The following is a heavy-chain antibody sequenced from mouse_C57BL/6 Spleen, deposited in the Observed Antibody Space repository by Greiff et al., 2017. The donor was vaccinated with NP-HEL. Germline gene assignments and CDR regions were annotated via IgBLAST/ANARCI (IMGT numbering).Heavy chain of an antibody. CDR2: INPYNGGT. J-gene: IGHJ4*01. D-gene: IGHD4-1*01. CDR3: ARSLLTGTRAMDY. Sequence: EVQLQQSGPVLVKPGASVKMSCKASGYTFTDYYMNWVKQSHGKSLEWIGVINPYNGGTSYNQKFKGKATLTVDKSSSTAYMELNSLTSEDSAVYYCARSLLTGTRAMDYWGQGTSVTVSS. CDR1: GYTFTDYY. V-gene: IGHV1-19*01.